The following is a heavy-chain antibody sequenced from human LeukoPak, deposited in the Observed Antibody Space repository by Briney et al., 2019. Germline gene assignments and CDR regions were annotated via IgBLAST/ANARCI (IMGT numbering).Heavy chain of an antibody. D-gene: IGHD2-21*01. Sequence: PGGSLSLSCAASGFTFSSYGMHWVRQAPGKGLEWVAVISYDGSNKYYADSVKGRYTISRDKSKNTLYLQMNSLRAEDTAVYYCAKGYCGGDCPFDYWGQGTLVTVSS. CDR3: AKGYCGGDCPFDY. CDR2: ISYDGSNK. CDR1: GFTFSSYG. J-gene: IGHJ4*02. V-gene: IGHV3-30*18.